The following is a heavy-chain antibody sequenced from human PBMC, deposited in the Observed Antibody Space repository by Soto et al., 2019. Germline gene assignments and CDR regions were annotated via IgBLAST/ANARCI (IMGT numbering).Heavy chain of an antibody. D-gene: IGHD2-21*01. CDR2: IIPIFGTA. V-gene: IGHV1-69*06. J-gene: IGHJ6*03. Sequence: QVQLVHSGAEVKKPGSSVKVSCKASGGTFSSYAISWVRPAPGQGLEWMGGIIPIFGTANYAQKFQGRVKIAADKSTSTADMELSSMRAEDTSVYYCARVYCGGDCYHLDVWGQGTTVIVSS. CDR1: GGTFSSYA. CDR3: ARVYCGGDCYHLDV.